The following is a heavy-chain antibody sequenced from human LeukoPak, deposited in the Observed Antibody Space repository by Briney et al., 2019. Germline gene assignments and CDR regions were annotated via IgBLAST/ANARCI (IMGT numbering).Heavy chain of an antibody. D-gene: IGHD3-22*01. CDR3: ARDATYYYDSSGYPP. CDR2: IYHSGST. CDR1: GGSFSGYY. Sequence: SETLSLTCAVYGGSFSGYYWSWIRQPPGKGLEWIGYIYHSGSTYYNPSLKSRVTISVDTSKNQFSLKLSSVTAADTAVYYRARDATYYYDSSGYPPWGQGTLVTVSS. V-gene: IGHV4-34*01. J-gene: IGHJ5*02.